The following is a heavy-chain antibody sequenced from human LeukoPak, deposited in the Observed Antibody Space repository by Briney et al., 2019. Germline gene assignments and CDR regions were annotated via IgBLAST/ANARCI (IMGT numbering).Heavy chain of an antibody. CDR3: ARSIAAAGSRYNWSDP. CDR2: IYSGGST. J-gene: IGHJ5*02. Sequence: GGSLRLSCAASGFTVSSNYMSWVRQAPGKGLEWVSVIYSGGSTYYADSVKGRFTISRDNSKNTLYLQMNSLRAEDTAVYYCARSIAAAGSRYNWSDPWGQGTLVTVSS. CDR1: GFTVSSNY. D-gene: IGHD6-13*01. V-gene: IGHV3-53*01.